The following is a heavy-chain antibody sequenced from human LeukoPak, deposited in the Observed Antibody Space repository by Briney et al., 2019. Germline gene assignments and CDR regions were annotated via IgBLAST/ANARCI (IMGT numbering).Heavy chain of an antibody. V-gene: IGHV3-30*18. CDR1: GFTFSSYG. CDR3: AKCSSSGYTYYFDY. Sequence: GGSLRLSCGGSGFTFSSYGMHWVRQAPGKGLEWVAVISYDGSNKYYADSVKGRFTISRDNSKNTLYLQMNSLRAEDTAVYYCAKCSSSGYTYYFDYWGQGTLVTVSS. J-gene: IGHJ4*02. CDR2: ISYDGSNK. D-gene: IGHD3-22*01.